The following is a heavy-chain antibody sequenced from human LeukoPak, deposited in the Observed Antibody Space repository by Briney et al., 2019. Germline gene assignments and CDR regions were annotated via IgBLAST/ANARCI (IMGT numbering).Heavy chain of an antibody. V-gene: IGHV5-51*01. CDR3: ARQGYSGTYNWFDP. Sequence: GESLQLSCQGSGYSFTTYWIGWVRQMPGKGLEWMGIIYPGDSDTRYSPSFQGQVTISADKSISTAYLQWSSLKASDTAMYYCARQGYSGTYNWFDPWGQGTLVTVSS. CDR2: IYPGDSDT. CDR1: GYSFTTYW. J-gene: IGHJ5*02. D-gene: IGHD1-26*01.